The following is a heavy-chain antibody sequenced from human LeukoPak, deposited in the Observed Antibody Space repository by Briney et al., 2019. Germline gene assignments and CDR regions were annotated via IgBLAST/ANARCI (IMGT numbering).Heavy chain of an antibody. J-gene: IGHJ3*02. D-gene: IGHD1-26*01. CDR3: AKERRGLLRHDAFDI. CDR2: FDPEDGET. CDR1: GYTLTELS. Sequence: ASVKVSFKVSGYTLTELSMHWVRQAPGKGLEWMGGFDPEDGETIYAQKFQGRVTMTEDTSTDTAYMELSSLRAEDTAVYYCAKERRGLLRHDAFDIWGQGTMVTVSS. V-gene: IGHV1-24*01.